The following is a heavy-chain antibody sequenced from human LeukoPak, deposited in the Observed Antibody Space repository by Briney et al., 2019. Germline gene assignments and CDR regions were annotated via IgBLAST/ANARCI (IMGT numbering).Heavy chain of an antibody. D-gene: IGHD5-18*01. J-gene: IGHJ6*03. CDR1: GGSISSYY. CDR2: IYTSGST. V-gene: IGHV4-4*07. CDR3: ASGPFPGYYYYYYYMDV. Sequence: SETPSLTCTVSGGSISSYYWSWIRQPAGKGLEWIGRIYTSGSTNYNPSLKSRVTMSVDTSKNQFSLKLSSVTAADTAVYYCASGPFPGYYYYYYYMDVWGKGTTVTVSS.